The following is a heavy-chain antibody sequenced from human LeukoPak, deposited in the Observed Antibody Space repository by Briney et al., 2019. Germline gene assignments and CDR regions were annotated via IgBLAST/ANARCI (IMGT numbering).Heavy chain of an antibody. CDR1: GVTFSSYA. CDR2: ISGSGDST. D-gene: IGHD6-13*01. Sequence: GGSLRLSCAASGVTFSSYAMSWVRQAPGKGLEWVSAISGSGDSTYYGDSVKGRFTISRDNSKNTLYLQMNSLRAEDTAVYYCAKTRPLDSSSWSHGDYWGQGTLVTVSS. V-gene: IGHV3-23*01. CDR3: AKTRPLDSSSWSHGDY. J-gene: IGHJ4*02.